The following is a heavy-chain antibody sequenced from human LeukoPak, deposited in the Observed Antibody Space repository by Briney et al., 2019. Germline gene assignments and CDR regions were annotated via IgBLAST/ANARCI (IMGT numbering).Heavy chain of an antibody. Sequence: SETLSLTCTVSGGSISPYFWSWIRQPPGMGLEWIGYIYFRGSTTYNPSLKSRVTISLQTSKNQFSLRLTSVTAADTAVYYCARVAFTREYYFDYWGQGTPVTVSS. CDR2: IYFRGST. J-gene: IGHJ4*02. D-gene: IGHD3-3*01. V-gene: IGHV4-59*01. CDR3: ARVAFTREYYFDY. CDR1: GGSISPYF.